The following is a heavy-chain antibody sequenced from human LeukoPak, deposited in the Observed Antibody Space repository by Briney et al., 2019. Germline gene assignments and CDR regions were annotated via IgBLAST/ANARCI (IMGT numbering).Heavy chain of an antibody. CDR1: GGTFSSYP. V-gene: IGHV1-8*01. Sequence: ASVKVSCKASGGTFSSYPINWVRQATGQGLEWMGWMNPNSGNTGYAQKFQGRVTMTRNTSISTAYMELSSLRSEDTAVYYCARRPSKYYDILTGYYRSEFDYWGQGTLVTVSS. J-gene: IGHJ4*02. CDR3: ARRPSKYYDILTGYYRSEFDY. D-gene: IGHD3-9*01. CDR2: MNPNSGNT.